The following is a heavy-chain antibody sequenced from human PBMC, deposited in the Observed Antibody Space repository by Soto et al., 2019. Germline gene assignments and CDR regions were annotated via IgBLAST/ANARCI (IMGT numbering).Heavy chain of an antibody. J-gene: IGHJ4*02. D-gene: IGHD6-13*01. CDR2: ISWNSGSI. CDR3: AKDSWYFDL. CDR1: GFTFDDYA. Sequence: PGGSLRLSCAASGFTFDDYAMHWVRQAPGKGLEWVSGISWNSGSIGYADSVKGRFTISRDNAKNSLYLQMNSLRAEDTALYYCAKDSWYFDLWSQGSLVTSPQ. V-gene: IGHV3-9*01.